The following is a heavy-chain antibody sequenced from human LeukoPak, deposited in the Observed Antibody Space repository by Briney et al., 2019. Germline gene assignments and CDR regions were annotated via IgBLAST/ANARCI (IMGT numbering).Heavy chain of an antibody. D-gene: IGHD2-21*02. V-gene: IGHV1-18*01. J-gene: IGHJ6*03. Sequence: GASVKVSCKASGYTFTSYGISWVRQAPGQGLEWMGWISAYNGNTNYAQKLQGRVTMTTDTSTSTAYMELRSLRSDDTAVYYCARFVYCGGDCYSYYYYYMDVWGKGTTVTVSS. CDR3: ARFVYCGGDCYSYYYYYMDV. CDR1: GYTFTSYG. CDR2: ISAYNGNT.